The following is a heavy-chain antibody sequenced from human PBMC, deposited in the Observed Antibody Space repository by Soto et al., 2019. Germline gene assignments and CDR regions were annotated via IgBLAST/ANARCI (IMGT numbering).Heavy chain of an antibody. Sequence: GGSLRLSCAASGFTFSRYAMNWVRQAPGKGLEWVAVISSDESNKYYADSVKGRITTSRDNSKNTLFLQVSSLRDEDTAVYYCARGDSYYDFGIECWGQGTVVTVSS. J-gene: IGHJ4*02. CDR2: ISSDESNK. D-gene: IGHD3-3*01. CDR3: ARGDSYYDFGIEC. V-gene: IGHV3-30*04. CDR1: GFTFSRYA.